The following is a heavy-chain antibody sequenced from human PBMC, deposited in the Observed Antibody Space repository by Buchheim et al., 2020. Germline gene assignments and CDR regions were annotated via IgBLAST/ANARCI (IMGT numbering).Heavy chain of an antibody. D-gene: IGHD5-12*01. CDR3: ARHRQAMIVLGHFDY. CDR1: GGSITTRTDY. V-gene: IGHV4-39*01. Sequence: QLQLQESGSGLVKPSETLSLTCSVSGGSITTRTDYWGWIRQPPGKRLEWIGSIYDSGSTLYNPSLKSRVSMSKDVSKNQFSLKLSSVAATDTAVYYCARHRQAMIVLGHFDYWGQGTL. J-gene: IGHJ4*02. CDR2: IYDSGST.